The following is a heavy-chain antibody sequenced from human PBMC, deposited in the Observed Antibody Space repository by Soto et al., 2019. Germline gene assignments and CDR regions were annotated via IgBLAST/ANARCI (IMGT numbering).Heavy chain of an antibody. D-gene: IGHD2-15*01. J-gene: IGHJ4*02. CDR3: ARVYCSGGSCYSVDY. CDR1: GYTFTSYD. Sequence: GASVKVSCKASGYTFTSYDINWVRQATGQGLEWMGWMNANSGNTGYAQKFQGRVTMTTDTSTSTAYMELRSLRSDDTAVYYCARVYCSGGSCYSVDYWGQGTLVTVSS. V-gene: IGHV1-8*01. CDR2: MNANSGNT.